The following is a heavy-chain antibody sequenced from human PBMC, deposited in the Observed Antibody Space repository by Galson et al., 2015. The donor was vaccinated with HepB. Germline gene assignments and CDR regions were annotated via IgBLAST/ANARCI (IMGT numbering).Heavy chain of an antibody. D-gene: IGHD3-22*01. V-gene: IGHV3-48*03. CDR1: GFTFSSYE. CDR3: ASSYYYDSSGYYYFDY. CDR2: ISSSGSTI. J-gene: IGHJ4*02. Sequence: SLRLSCAASGFTFSSYEMNWVRQAPGKGLEWVSYISSSGSTIYYADSVKGRFTISRDNAKNSLYLQMNSLKASDTAMYYCASSYYYDSSGYYYFDYWGQGTLVTISS.